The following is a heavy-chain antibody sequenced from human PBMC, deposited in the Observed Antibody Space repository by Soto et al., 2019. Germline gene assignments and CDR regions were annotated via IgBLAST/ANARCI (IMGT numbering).Heavy chain of an antibody. CDR2: INHSGST. J-gene: IGHJ6*02. CDR1: GGSFSGYY. V-gene: IGHV4-34*01. D-gene: IGHD2-2*01. Sequence: PSETLSLTCAVYGGSFSGYYWSWIRQPPGKGLEWIGEINHSGSTNYNPSLKSRVTISLDTSKNQFSLKLSSVTAADTAVYYCARGVFCSSTTCYRGMDVWGQGTTVTVS. CDR3: ARGVFCSSTTCYRGMDV.